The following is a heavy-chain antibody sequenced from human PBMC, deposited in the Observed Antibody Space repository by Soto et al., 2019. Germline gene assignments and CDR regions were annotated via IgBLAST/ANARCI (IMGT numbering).Heavy chain of an antibody. Sequence: PGGSLRLSCAASGFTFSSYSMNWVRQAPGKGLEWVSYISSSSSTIYYADSVKGRFTISRDNAKNSLYLQMNSLRDEDTAVYYCARDLWLARVYYYYGMDVWGQGTTVTVSS. CDR3: ARDLWLARVYYYYGMDV. D-gene: IGHD6-19*01. CDR2: ISSSSSTI. V-gene: IGHV3-48*02. J-gene: IGHJ6*02. CDR1: GFTFSSYS.